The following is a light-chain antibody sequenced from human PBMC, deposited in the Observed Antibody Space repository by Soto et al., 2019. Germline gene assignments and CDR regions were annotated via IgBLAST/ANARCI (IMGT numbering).Light chain of an antibody. J-gene: IGLJ2*01. Sequence: QSVLTQSPSASASLGASVKLTCTLSSGHSNYAIAWHQQQSEKGPRYLMKLNSDGSHSKGDGIPDRFSGSSSGAERYLTISSRQSEDEADYYCQTWGSRIVVFGGGTKLTVL. CDR3: QTWGSRIVV. V-gene: IGLV4-69*01. CDR2: LNSDGSH. CDR1: SGHSNYA.